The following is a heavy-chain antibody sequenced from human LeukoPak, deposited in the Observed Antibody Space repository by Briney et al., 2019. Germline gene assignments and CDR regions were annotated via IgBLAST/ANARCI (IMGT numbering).Heavy chain of an antibody. CDR1: GYTFIGYY. J-gene: IGHJ4*02. D-gene: IGHD3-9*01. CDR2: INPNSGGT. Sequence: GASVKVSCKASGYTFIGYYIHWVRQGPGQGLEWMGRINPNSGGTDSAQKFQGRVTMTTDTSTSTAYMELRSLRSDDTAVYYCARDRPVLRYFDWLLSAASFDYWGQGTLVTVSS. V-gene: IGHV1-2*06. CDR3: ARDRPVLRYFDWLLSAASFDY.